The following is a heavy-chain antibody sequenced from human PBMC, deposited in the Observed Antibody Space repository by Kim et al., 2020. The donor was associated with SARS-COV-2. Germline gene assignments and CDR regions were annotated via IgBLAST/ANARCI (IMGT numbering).Heavy chain of an antibody. J-gene: IGHJ4*02. Sequence: SETLSLTCTVSGGSISSGGYYWSWIRQHPGKGLEWIGYIYYSGSTYYNPSLKSRVTISVDTSKNQFSLKLSSVTAADTAVYYCARGKAAAGNDFDYWGQGTLVTVSS. CDR1: GGSISSGGYY. CDR2: IYYSGST. CDR3: ARGKAAAGNDFDY. V-gene: IGHV4-31*03. D-gene: IGHD6-13*01.